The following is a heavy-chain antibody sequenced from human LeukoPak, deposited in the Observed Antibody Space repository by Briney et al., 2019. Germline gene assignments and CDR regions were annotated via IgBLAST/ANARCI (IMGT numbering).Heavy chain of an antibody. J-gene: IGHJ5*02. Sequence: SETLSLTCTVSGGSISSSSYYWGWIRQPPGRGLEWIGSIYYSGSTYYNPSLKSRVTISVDTSKNQFSLKLSSVTAADTAVYYCARDLGIAVAKTISTWFDPWGQGTLVTVSS. CDR3: ARDLGIAVAKTISTWFDP. D-gene: IGHD6-19*01. CDR1: GGSISSSSYY. CDR2: IYYSGST. V-gene: IGHV4-39*01.